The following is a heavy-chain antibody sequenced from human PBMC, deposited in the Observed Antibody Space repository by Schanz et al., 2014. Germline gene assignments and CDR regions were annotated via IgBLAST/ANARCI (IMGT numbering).Heavy chain of an antibody. V-gene: IGHV3-11*06. CDR3: ARDKGGYYPFDY. CDR2: ISHNSHYT. D-gene: IGHD3-22*01. J-gene: IGHJ4*02. Sequence: VQLLESGGALEQPGGSLRLSCAASGITFSDYAMSWVRQAPGKGLEWVSYISHNSHYTNYADSVKGRFTISRDTAKNSLYLQMNSLRAEDTAVYYCARDKGGYYPFDYWGQGSLVTVSS. CDR1: GITFSDYA.